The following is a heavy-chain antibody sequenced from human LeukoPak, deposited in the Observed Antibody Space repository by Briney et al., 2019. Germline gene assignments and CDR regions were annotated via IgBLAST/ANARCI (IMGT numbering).Heavy chain of an antibody. D-gene: IGHD3-22*01. CDR2: IYYSGST. CDR3: ARGAYYYDSSGYFDY. CDR1: GGSISSYY. V-gene: IGHV4-59*01. Sequence: SETLSLTCTVSGGSISSYYWSWIRQPPGKGLEWIGYIYYSGSTNYNPSLKSRVTISVDTSKNRFSLKLSSVTAADTAVYYCARGAYYYDSSGYFDYWGQGTLVTVSS. J-gene: IGHJ4*02.